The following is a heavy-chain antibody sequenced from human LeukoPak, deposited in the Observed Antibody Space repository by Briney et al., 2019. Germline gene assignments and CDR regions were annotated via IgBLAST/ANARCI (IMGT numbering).Heavy chain of an antibody. CDR3: ARGDGSGSGRWFDP. CDR2: IYHTGST. CDR1: GASISSGTYS. V-gene: IGHV4-30-2*01. Sequence: SETLSLTCTVSGASISSGTYSWSWIRQPPGEGLEWIGYIYHTGSTYYNPSLKSRVTISVDRSKNQFSLNLNSVTAADTALYYCARGDGSGSGRWFDPWGQGTLVTVSS. D-gene: IGHD3-10*01. J-gene: IGHJ5*02.